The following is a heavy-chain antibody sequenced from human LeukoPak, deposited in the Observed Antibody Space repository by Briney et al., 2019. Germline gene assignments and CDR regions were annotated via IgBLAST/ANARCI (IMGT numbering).Heavy chain of an antibody. J-gene: IGHJ6*03. D-gene: IGHD6-6*01. CDR3: ARDRVGYSSSWGRYYYYYYMDV. V-gene: IGHV4-39*07. CDR2: IYYSGST. Sequence: SETLSLTCTVSGGSISSSSYYWGWIRQPPGKGLEWIGSIYYSGSTYYNPSLKSRVTISVDTSKNQFSLKLSPVTAADTAVYYCARDRVGYSSSWGRYYYYYYMDVWGKGTTVTVSS. CDR1: GGSISSSSYY.